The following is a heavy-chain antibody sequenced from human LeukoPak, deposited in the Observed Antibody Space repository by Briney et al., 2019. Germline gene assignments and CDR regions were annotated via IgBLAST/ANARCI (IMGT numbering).Heavy chain of an antibody. J-gene: IGHJ4*02. CDR3: ARRPIYYCGSSSCGLFDY. D-gene: IGHD2-2*01. CDR2: IYPGDSDT. V-gene: IGHV5-51*01. Sequence: GESLKISCKGSGYSFTNYWIGWVRQMPGKGLEWMGIIYPGDSDTRYSPSFQGQVTISADKSISIAYLQWSSLKASDTAMYYCARRPIYYCGSSSCGLFDYWGQGTLVTVSS. CDR1: GYSFTNYW.